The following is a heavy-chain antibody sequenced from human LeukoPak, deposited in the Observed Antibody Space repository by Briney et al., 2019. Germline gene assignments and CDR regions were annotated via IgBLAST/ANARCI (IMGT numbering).Heavy chain of an antibody. CDR1: GFTVSSNY. V-gene: IGHV3-66*01. J-gene: IGHJ3*02. CDR3: ARDLPIGEYGYSSSWYRGGTFDI. CDR2: IYSGGST. D-gene: IGHD6-13*01. Sequence: PGGSLRLSCAASGFTVSSNYMSWVRQAPGKGLEWVSVIYSGGSTYYADSVKGRFTISRDNSKNTLYLQMNSLRAEDTAVYYCARDLPIGEYGYSSSWYRGGTFDIWGQGTMVTVSS.